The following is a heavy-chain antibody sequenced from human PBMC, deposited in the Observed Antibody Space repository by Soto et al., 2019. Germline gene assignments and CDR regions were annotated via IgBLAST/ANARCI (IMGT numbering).Heavy chain of an antibody. Sequence: QVQLVQSGAEVKKPGSSVKDSCKASGGTLSSYAIRWVRQAPGQGLEWMGGIIPIFGTANYAQKFQGRVTITADESTSTAYMELSSLRSEDTAVYYCARAPRSYQLRSPWFDPWGQGTLVTVSS. V-gene: IGHV1-69*12. CDR3: ARAPRSYQLRSPWFDP. CDR2: IIPIFGTA. J-gene: IGHJ5*02. CDR1: GGTLSSYA. D-gene: IGHD2-2*01.